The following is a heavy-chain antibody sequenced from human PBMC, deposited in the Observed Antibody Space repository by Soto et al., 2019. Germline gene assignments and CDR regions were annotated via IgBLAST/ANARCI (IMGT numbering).Heavy chain of an antibody. Sequence: ASVKVSCKASGYTFTGYGISWVRQAPGQGLEWMGWISAYNGNTNYAQKLQGRVTMTTDTSTSTAYMELRSLRSDDTAVYYCARDRYSSGWSVGWFDPWGQGTLVTVSS. CDR1: GYTFTGYG. D-gene: IGHD6-19*01. CDR2: ISAYNGNT. CDR3: ARDRYSSGWSVGWFDP. V-gene: IGHV1-18*01. J-gene: IGHJ5*02.